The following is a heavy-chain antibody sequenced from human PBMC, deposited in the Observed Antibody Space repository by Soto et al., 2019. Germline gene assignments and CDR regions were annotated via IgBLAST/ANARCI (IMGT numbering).Heavy chain of an antibody. V-gene: IGHV3-7*01. CDR2: INPDGSEK. Sequence: EVHLVESGGGLVQPGGSLRLSCAASGFIFSAYWMTWVRQAPGKGLEWVANINPDGSEKYYVDSVKGRFTISRDNVKNSLFLQVNNLRAEDTALYYCVRARIDVWVRGTLVTVSS. J-gene: IGHJ2*01. CDR1: GFIFSAYW. CDR3: VRARIDV.